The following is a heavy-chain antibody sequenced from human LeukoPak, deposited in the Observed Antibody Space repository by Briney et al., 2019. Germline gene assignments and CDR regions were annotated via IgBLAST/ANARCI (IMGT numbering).Heavy chain of an antibody. D-gene: IGHD3-22*01. V-gene: IGHV1-2*02. CDR3: ARGWDYYDSSGSLYY. J-gene: IGHJ4*02. CDR2: INPNSGGT. Sequence: ASVKVSCKASGYTLTGYYMHWVRQVPGQGLEWMGWINPNSGGTNYAQKFQGRVTMTRDTSISTAYMELSRLRSDDTAVYYCARGWDYYDSSGSLYYWGQGTLVTVSS. CDR1: GYTLTGYY.